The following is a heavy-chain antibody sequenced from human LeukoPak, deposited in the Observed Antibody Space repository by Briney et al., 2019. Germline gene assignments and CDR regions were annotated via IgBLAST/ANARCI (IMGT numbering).Heavy chain of an antibody. D-gene: IGHD3-10*02. CDR2: ITWNGGRT. V-gene: IGHV3-20*04. J-gene: IGHJ6*04. CDR3: AELGITMIGGV. Sequence: GGSLRLSCAASGFTFDDYGMSWVRQAPGKGLEWVSSITWNGGRTDYADSVKGRFTISRDNAKNSLYLQMNSLRAEDAAVYYCAELGITMIGGVWGKGTTVTISS. CDR1: GFTFDDYG.